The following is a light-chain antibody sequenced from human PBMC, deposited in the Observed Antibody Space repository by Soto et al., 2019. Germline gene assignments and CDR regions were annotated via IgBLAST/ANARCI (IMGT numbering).Light chain of an antibody. Sequence: DTVMTQSPDSLAVSLGERATFNCMSSQSVFHSANNMNYLAWYQQKPGQSPKLLISWASIRDSGVPDRFSGSGSGTDFTLTINSLQAEDAAVYYCQQFYNTPPYTFGQGTRLAIK. CDR2: WAS. J-gene: IGKJ2*01. V-gene: IGKV4-1*01. CDR3: QQFYNTPPYT. CDR1: QSVFHSANNMNY.